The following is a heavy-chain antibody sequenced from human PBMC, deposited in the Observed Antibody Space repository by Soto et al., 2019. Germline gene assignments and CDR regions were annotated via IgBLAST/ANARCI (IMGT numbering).Heavy chain of an antibody. J-gene: IGHJ6*02. CDR2: NIPIFGTA. D-gene: IGHD5-12*01. CDR1: GSTFPTYA. Sequence: GAAGKVSSKASGSTFPTYAISWVRPAPGQAIDWMGGNIPIFGTANHAQKFQGRVTITADESTSTAYMELSSLRSEDTAVYYCAREREDIVATIFFLRPYSYYGMDVWGQGTTVTVFS. CDR3: AREREDIVATIFFLRPYSYYGMDV. V-gene: IGHV1-69*13.